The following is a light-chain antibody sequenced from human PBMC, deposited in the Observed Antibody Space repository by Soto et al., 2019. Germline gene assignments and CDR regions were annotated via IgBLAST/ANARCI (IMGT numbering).Light chain of an antibody. Sequence: QSVLTQPRSVSASPGQSVTISCTGTSSDVGRYDYVSWYQQHPGKAPKLIVYDVTERPSGVPDRFSGSKSGNTASLTISGLQAEDEADYSCCSFAGSYSYVFGTGINVTVL. CDR3: CSFAGSYSYV. V-gene: IGLV2-11*01. J-gene: IGLJ1*01. CDR2: DVT. CDR1: SSDVGRYDY.